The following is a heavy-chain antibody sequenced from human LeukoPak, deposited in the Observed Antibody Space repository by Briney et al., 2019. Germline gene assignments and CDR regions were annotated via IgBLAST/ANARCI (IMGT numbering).Heavy chain of an antibody. J-gene: IGHJ4*02. Sequence: GGSLRLSCTTSGISFGDYAMTWVRQAPGKGLEWVGFIRSKAYGATIEYAASVKGRFTISRDDSKSIAYLQMNSLKTEDTAVYYCTRGRSYFEYWGQGTLLTVSS. CDR3: TRGRSYFEY. V-gene: IGHV3-49*04. CDR2: IRSKAYGATI. CDR1: GISFGDYA.